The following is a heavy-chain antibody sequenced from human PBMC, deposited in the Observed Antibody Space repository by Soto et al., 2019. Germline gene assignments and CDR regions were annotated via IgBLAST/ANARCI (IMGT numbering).Heavy chain of an antibody. V-gene: IGHV3-23*01. Sequence: PGGSLRLSCAASGFSFSSFAMSWVRQAPGKGLEWVSAVIYSGGTTYYVDAVKGRFTISRDNSRNTLYLQMEGLRAEDTALYYCAKSTGRLLWLREIYYFDEWGQGTPVTVSS. D-gene: IGHD3-10*01. CDR1: GFSFSSFA. J-gene: IGHJ4*02. CDR3: AKSTGRLLWLREIYYFDE. CDR2: VIYSGGTT.